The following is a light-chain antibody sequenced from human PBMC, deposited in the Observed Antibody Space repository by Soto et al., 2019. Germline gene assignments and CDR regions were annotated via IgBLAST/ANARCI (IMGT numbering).Light chain of an antibody. J-gene: IGKJ4*01. CDR1: QSVSSNS. CDR3: QQYVDSPPLT. V-gene: IGKV3-20*01. CDR2: GAS. Sequence: EIVLTQSPGTLSLSPGERATLSCRASQSVSSNSLAWYQQKPGQAPRLLIYGASSRATGIPDRFSGSGSGTDFTLTISRLEPEDFAVYYCQQYVDSPPLTFGGGTQVEIK.